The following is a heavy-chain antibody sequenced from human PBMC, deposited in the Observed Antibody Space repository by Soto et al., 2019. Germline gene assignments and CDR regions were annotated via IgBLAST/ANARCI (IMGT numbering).Heavy chain of an antibody. D-gene: IGHD4-17*01. CDR2: IYYSGST. J-gene: IGHJ5*02. Sequence: SETLSLTCTVSGGSISSYYWSWIRQPPGKGLEWIGYIYYSGSTNYNPSLKSRVTISVDTSKNQFTLKLSSVTAADTAVYYCARHRPHNEHYEGAWSDLWGQGTLVTVSS. V-gene: IGHV4-59*08. CDR1: GGSISSYY. CDR3: ARHRPHNEHYEGAWSDL.